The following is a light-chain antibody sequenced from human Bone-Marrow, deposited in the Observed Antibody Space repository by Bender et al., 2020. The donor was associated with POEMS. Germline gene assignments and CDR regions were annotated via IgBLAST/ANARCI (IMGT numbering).Light chain of an antibody. CDR3: AVWDDSLKEFV. V-gene: IGLV6-57*01. Sequence: NFMLTQPHSVSASPGKTVTISCTRSSGSIASNYVQWYQQRPGSSPTIVIYENNRRPSGVPDRFSGSKSGTSASLAISGLQSEDEADYYCAVWDDSLKEFVFGSGTQVTVL. J-gene: IGLJ1*01. CDR2: ENN. CDR1: SGSIASNY.